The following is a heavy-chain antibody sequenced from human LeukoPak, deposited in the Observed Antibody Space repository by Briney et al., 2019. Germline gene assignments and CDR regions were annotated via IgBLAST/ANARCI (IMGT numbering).Heavy chain of an antibody. V-gene: IGHV4-59*01. CDR3: ARQRASIAAAGTWFDP. Sequence: SETLSLTCTVSGGSISSYYWSWIRQPPGKGLEWIGYIYYSGSTNYNPSLKSRATISVDTSKNQFSLKLSSVTAADTAVYYCARQRASIAAAGTWFDPWGQGTLVTVSS. J-gene: IGHJ5*02. CDR1: GGSISSYY. D-gene: IGHD6-13*01. CDR2: IYYSGST.